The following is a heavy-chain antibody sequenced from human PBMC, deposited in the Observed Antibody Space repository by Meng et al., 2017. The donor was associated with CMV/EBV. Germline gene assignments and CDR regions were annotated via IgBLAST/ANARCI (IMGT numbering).Heavy chain of an antibody. CDR3: ARDYVEMATIAWFDP. CDR2: ISAYNGNT. D-gene: IGHD5-24*01. J-gene: IGHJ5*02. Sequence: ASVKVSCKASGYTFTSYGFSWVRQAPGQGLEWMGWISAYNGNTNYAQKLQGRVTMTTDTSTSTAYMELRSLRSDDTAVYYCARDYVEMATIAWFDPWGQGTLVTVSS. CDR1: GYTFTSYG. V-gene: IGHV1-18*01.